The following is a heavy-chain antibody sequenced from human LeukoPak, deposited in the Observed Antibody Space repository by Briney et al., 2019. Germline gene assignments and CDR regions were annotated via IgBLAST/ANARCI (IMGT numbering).Heavy chain of an antibody. D-gene: IGHD3-22*01. CDR2: INPSGGST. J-gene: IGHJ4*02. CDR3: ARGAYYYDSSGTPPGG. CDR1: GYTFTRYY. Sequence: GASVKVSCKASGYTFTRYYMHWVRQAPGQGLEWMGIINPSGGSTSYAQKFQGRVTMTRDTSTSTVYMELSSLRSEDTAVYYCARGAYYYDSSGTPPGGWGQGTLVTVSS. V-gene: IGHV1-46*01.